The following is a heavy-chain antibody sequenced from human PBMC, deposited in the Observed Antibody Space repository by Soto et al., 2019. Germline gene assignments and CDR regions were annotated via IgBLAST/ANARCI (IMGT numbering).Heavy chain of an antibody. D-gene: IGHD5-12*01. CDR1: GYSFTSHW. CDR2: IYPGDSDT. CDR3: VKWRDVGGFWFDP. V-gene: IGHV5-51*01. J-gene: IGHJ5*02. Sequence: GESLKISCKGSGYSFTSHWIGWVRQMPGKGLEWMGIIYPGDSDTRYSPSFQGQVTISADKSISTAYLQWSSLKASDTAMYYCVKWRDVGGFWFDPWGQGTLVTVSS.